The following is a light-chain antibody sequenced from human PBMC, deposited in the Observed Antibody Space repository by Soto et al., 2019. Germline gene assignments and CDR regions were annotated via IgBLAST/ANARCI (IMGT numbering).Light chain of an antibody. CDR2: GAS. CDR1: QSVSSN. CDR3: QQYDNWPPLT. J-gene: IGKJ5*01. V-gene: IGKV3-15*01. Sequence: EIVMTQSPATLSVSPGERATLSCRASQSVSSNLAWYQQKPGQAPRLLIYGASTRAAGFPARFSGSGSGTEFTLLISSLQSEDFAVYYCQQYDNWPPLTFGQGTRLEIK.